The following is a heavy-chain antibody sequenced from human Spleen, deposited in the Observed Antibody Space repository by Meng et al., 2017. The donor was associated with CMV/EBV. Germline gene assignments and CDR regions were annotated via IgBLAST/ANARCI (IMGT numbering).Heavy chain of an antibody. J-gene: IGHJ4*02. CDR1: GFTFSSFR. D-gene: IGHD3-16*02. V-gene: IGHV3-21*01. CDR2: IGSSSTYI. CDR3: VREREGGRYPLDS. Sequence: LSLTCAASGFTFSSFRMNWVRQAPGKGLEWVSSIGSSSTYIYYADSLQGRFTISRDNAKNSLYLQMNSLRAADTAVYYCVREREGGRYPLDSWGQGTLVTVSS.